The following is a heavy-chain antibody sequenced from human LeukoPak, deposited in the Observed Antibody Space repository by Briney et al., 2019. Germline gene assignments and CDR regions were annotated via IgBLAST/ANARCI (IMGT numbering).Heavy chain of an antibody. Sequence: SVKVSCKASGGTFSSYAISWVRQAPGQGLEWMGGIIPIFGTANYAQKFQGRVTITADESTSTAHMELSSLRSEDTAVYYCAGFDYYGSRGYFQHWGQGTLVTVSS. CDR3: AGFDYYGSRGYFQH. CDR1: GGTFSSYA. CDR2: IIPIFGTA. J-gene: IGHJ1*01. D-gene: IGHD3-10*01. V-gene: IGHV1-69*01.